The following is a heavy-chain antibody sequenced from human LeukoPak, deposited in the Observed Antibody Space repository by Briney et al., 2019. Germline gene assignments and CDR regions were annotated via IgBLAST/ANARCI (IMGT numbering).Heavy chain of an antibody. CDR2: VYNSGTT. CDR1: CASFSGYY. V-gene: IGHV4-59*01. Sequence: KPSETLSLTCAVYCASFSGYYWTWIRQPPGKGLEYIGYVYNSGTTFYNPSLKSRVTISADTSKKQFSLKLSSVTAADTAVYYCARGAGGYRFDPWGLGTLVTVSS. CDR3: ARGAGGYRFDP. J-gene: IGHJ5*02. D-gene: IGHD1-1*01.